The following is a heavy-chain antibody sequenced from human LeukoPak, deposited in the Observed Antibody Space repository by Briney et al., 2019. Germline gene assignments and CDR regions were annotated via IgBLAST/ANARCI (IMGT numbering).Heavy chain of an antibody. V-gene: IGHV1-18*01. J-gene: IGHJ5*02. CDR1: GYTFTSCG. CDR3: AREGGVWDDWSP. CDR2: ISAYNGNT. Sequence: ASVKVSCKASGYTFTSCGNSWVRQAHGQGQEWKGWISAYNGNTNYAQKLQGRVTMTTDTSTSTAYMELRSLRADDTAVYYCAREGGVWDDWSPWGQGTLVTVSS. D-gene: IGHD3-9*01.